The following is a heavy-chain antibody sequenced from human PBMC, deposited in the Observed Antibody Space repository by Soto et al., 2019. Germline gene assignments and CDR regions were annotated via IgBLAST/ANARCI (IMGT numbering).Heavy chain of an antibody. J-gene: IGHJ5*02. D-gene: IGHD3-22*01. CDR2: IHWNDDK. V-gene: IGHV2-5*01. Sequence: CGPTRVNHTPTLPMTCRFSGFSLRAYGVRVIRFGQPPGETLEWLALIHWNDDKRYSPYLKSRLTITKDTSKNQVVLTLTNLDPLDTGTYFCAHTKDSRGFLTSWGQGILVTGSS. CDR3: AHTKDSRGFLTS. CDR1: GFSLRAYGVR.